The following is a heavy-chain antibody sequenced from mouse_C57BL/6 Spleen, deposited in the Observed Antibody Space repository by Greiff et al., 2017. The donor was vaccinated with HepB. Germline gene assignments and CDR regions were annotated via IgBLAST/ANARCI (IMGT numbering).Heavy chain of an antibody. CDR1: GYTFTSYW. CDR3: ARYYYGSSYPRYFDV. V-gene: IGHV1-64*01. Sequence: QVQLQQSGAELVKPGASVKLSCKASGYTFTSYWMHWVKQRPGQGLEWIGMIHPNSGSTNYNEKFKSKATLTVDKSSSTAYMQLSSLTSEDSAVYYCARYYYGSSYPRYFDVWGTGTTVTVSS. D-gene: IGHD1-1*01. J-gene: IGHJ1*03. CDR2: IHPNSGST.